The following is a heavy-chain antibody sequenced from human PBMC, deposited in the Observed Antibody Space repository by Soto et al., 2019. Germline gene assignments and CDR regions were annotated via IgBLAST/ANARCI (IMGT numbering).Heavy chain of an antibody. CDR3: ARGYHFWSGYPGLDV. Sequence: GASVKVSCKASGYTLTNFAITWVRQAPGQGLEWMGWISAYNANTNYAQKLQGRVTMTTDTSTSTAYMELRSLTSDDTAVYYCARGYHFWSGYPGLDVWGQGTTVTVS. CDR2: ISAYNANT. CDR1: GYTLTNFA. J-gene: IGHJ6*02. D-gene: IGHD3-3*01. V-gene: IGHV1-18*01.